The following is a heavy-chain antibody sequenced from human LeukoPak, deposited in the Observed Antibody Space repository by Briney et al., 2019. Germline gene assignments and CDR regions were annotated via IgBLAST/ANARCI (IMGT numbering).Heavy chain of an antibody. CDR2: IYYSGST. D-gene: IGHD4/OR15-4a*01. V-gene: IGHV4-59*01. CDR1: RVHIRCNY. CDR3: AKRGPDYGHEGWFDP. J-gene: IGHJ5*02. Sequence: SETLSLTCTVSRVHIRCNYWTWIRQPPGKGLEWIGYIYYSGSTNYNPSLKSRVTMSVDTSKNQFSLNLRSMTAADTAVGYCAKRGPDYGHEGWFDPWGQGTLVTVSS.